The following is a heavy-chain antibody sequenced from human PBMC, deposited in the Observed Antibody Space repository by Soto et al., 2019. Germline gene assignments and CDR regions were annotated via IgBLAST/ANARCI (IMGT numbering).Heavy chain of an antibody. CDR1: GLTFRSCA. CDR3: AKASGASTDYDFDY. V-gene: IGHV3-23*01. CDR2: ISGGGVGT. D-gene: IGHD4-17*01. J-gene: IGHJ4*02. Sequence: PGGSLRLSGAASGLTFRSCAMSWVRQAPWMGLEWVSTISGGGVGTYYADSVKGRFTISRDNSKNTLYLQMNSLRAEDTAVYYCAKASGASTDYDFDYFGQRIPVAV.